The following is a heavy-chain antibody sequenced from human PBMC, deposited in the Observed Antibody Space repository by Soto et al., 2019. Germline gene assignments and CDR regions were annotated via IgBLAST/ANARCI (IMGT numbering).Heavy chain of an antibody. Sequence: GGSLRLSCAASGFTFSGSAMHWVRQASGKGLEWVGRIRSKANSYATAYAASVKARFTISRDDSKNTAYLQMNSLKTEDTAVYYWTTLCRIAARPGYYYYYMDVWGKGTTVTVSS. CDR3: TTLCRIAARPGYYYYYMDV. CDR2: IRSKANSYAT. CDR1: GFTFSGSA. D-gene: IGHD6-6*01. V-gene: IGHV3-73*01. J-gene: IGHJ6*03.